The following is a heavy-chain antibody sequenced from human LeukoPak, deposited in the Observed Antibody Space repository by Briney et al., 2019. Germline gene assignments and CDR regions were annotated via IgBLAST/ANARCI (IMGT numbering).Heavy chain of an antibody. CDR2: ITADSGTT. CDR1: GFTFSNAW. CDR3: ASRDYFDY. J-gene: IGHJ4*02. Sequence: PGGSLRLSCEASGFTFSNAWMSWVRQAPGKGLEWVSYITADSGTTYYADSVKGRFTISRDNAKNSLYLQMNSLRDEDTAVYYCASRDYFDYWGQGTLVTVSS. V-gene: IGHV3-48*02.